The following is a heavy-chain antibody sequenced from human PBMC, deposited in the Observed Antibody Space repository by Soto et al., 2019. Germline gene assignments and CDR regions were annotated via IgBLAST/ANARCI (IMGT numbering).Heavy chain of an antibody. CDR3: AHRDYYNSSGYAPFDS. CDR2: LYWNEDK. J-gene: IGHJ4*02. V-gene: IGHV2-5*01. CDR1: GFSLSTSGVG. Sequence: SGPTLVNPTQTLTLTCSFSGFSLSTSGVGVGWIRQPPGKALEWLVLLYWNEDKRYSPSLESRLTVTKDTSKNQVVLTMTNVDPVDTATYYYAHRDYYNSSGYAPFDSWGQGTLVTVSS. D-gene: IGHD3-22*01.